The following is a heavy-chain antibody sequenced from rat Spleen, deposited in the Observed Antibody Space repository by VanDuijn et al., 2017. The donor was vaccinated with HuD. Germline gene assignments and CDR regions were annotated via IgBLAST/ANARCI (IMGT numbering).Heavy chain of an antibody. V-gene: IGHV5-25*01. J-gene: IGHJ2*01. D-gene: IGHD1-9*01. CDR1: GFTFSNYD. Sequence: EVQLVESGGGLVQPGRSLKLSCAASGFTFSNYDMAWVRQAPTKGLEWVASISPSGGSTYYRDSVKGRFTVSRDNAKSTLYLQMDSLRSEDTATYYCARQTYYGDYWGQGVMVTVSS. CDR2: ISPSGGST. CDR3: ARQTYYGDY.